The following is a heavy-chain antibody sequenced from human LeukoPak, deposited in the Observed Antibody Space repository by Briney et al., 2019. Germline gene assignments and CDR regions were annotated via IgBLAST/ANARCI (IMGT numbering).Heavy chain of an antibody. J-gene: IGHJ4*02. CDR1: GFPFSSYS. V-gene: IGHV3-7*03. CDR3: ARSIPYGTTWYGRSDY. D-gene: IGHD6-13*01. CDR2: IKPDGTTK. Sequence: GGSLKLSCAASGFPFSSYSMTWVRQAPGKGLEWVANIKPDGTTKFYVDSVKGRFTISRDNALNSLYLQMNSLRAEDTAIYYCARSIPYGTTWYGRSDYWGQGTLVTVSS.